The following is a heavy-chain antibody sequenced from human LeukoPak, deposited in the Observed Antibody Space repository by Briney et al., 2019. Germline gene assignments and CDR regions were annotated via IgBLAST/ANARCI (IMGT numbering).Heavy chain of an antibody. V-gene: IGHV3-23*01. J-gene: IGHJ4*02. CDR2: ISGSGGST. D-gene: IGHD1-26*01. CDR1: GFTFSSYG. CDR3: ATTGSYYVGYYFDY. Sequence: PGGSLRLSCAASGFTFSSYGMSWVRQAPGKGLEWVSAISGSGGSTYYADSVKGWFTISRDNSKNTLYLQMNSLRAEDTAVYYCATTGSYYVGYYFDYWGQGTLVTVSS.